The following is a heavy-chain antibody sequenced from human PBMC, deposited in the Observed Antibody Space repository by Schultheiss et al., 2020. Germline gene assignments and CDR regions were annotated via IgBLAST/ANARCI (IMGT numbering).Heavy chain of an antibody. V-gene: IGHV4-39*01. CDR2: IYYTGSA. CDR1: GGSINRSTYY. D-gene: IGHD2-2*01. Sequence: SETLSLTCTVSGGSINRSTYYWGWIRQPPGKGLEWIGSIYYTGSAYYTPSLKSRVTISVDTSKNHFSLKLSSVTAADTAVYYCARHGMLSVPAAIFWFDPWGQGTLVTVSS. J-gene: IGHJ5*02. CDR3: ARHGMLSVPAAIFWFDP.